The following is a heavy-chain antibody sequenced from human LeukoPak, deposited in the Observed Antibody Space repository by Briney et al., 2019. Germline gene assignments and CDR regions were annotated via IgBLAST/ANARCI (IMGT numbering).Heavy chain of an antibody. Sequence: PGRSLRLSCAASGFTFSSYAMHWVRQAPGKGLEWVAVISYDGSNKYYADSVKGRFTISRDNSKNTLYLQMNSLRAEDTAVYYCARVHVATIGRGWFDPWGQGTLVTVSS. J-gene: IGHJ5*02. CDR2: ISYDGSNK. D-gene: IGHD5-12*01. CDR3: ARVHVATIGRGWFDP. V-gene: IGHV3-30-3*01. CDR1: GFTFSSYA.